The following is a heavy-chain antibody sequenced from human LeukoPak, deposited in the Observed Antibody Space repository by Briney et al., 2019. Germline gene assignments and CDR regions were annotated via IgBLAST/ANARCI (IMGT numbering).Heavy chain of an antibody. V-gene: IGHV3-21*01. CDR2: ISSSSSYI. Sequence: PGGSLRLSCAASGFTFSSYSMSWVRQAPGKWLEWVSSISSSSSYIYYADSVKGRFTISRDNAKNSLYLQMNSLRAEDTAVYYCARDHYIAAAGFFDYWGQGTLVTVPS. D-gene: IGHD6-13*01. CDR1: GFTFSSYS. J-gene: IGHJ4*02. CDR3: ARDHYIAAAGFFDY.